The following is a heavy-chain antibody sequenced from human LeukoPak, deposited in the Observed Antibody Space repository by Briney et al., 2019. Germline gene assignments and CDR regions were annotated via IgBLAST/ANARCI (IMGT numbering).Heavy chain of an antibody. CDR3: ARGRRGLYFDY. CDR2: IKQDGSEK. CDR1: GFTFSSYW. J-gene: IGHJ4*02. D-gene: IGHD3-10*01. V-gene: IGHV3-7*01. Sequence: PGGSLRLSCAASGFTFSSYWMSWVRQAPGKGLEWVANIKQDGSEKYYVDSVKGRLTISRDNAKNSLYLQMNSLRAEDTAVYYCARGRRGLYFDYWGQGTLVTVSS.